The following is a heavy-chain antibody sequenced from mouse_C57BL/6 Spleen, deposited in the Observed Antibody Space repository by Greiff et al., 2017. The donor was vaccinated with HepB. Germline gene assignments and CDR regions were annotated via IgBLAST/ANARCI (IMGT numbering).Heavy chain of an antibody. D-gene: IGHD1-1*01. CDR2: IDPNSGGT. V-gene: IGHV1-72*01. Sequence: VQLQQPGAELVKPGASVKLSCKASGYTFTSYWMHWVKQRPGRGLEWIGRIDPNSGGTKYNEKFKSKATLTVDKPSSTAYMQLSSLTSEDSAVYYCARSGVITTVVATNYFDYWGQGTTLTVSS. CDR3: ARSGVITTVVATNYFDY. CDR1: GYTFTSYW. J-gene: IGHJ2*01.